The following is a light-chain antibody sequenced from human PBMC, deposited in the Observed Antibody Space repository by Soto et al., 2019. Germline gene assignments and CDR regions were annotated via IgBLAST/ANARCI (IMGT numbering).Light chain of an antibody. Sequence: QSVLTQPPSVSGSPGQSVAISWTGTSSDVGSYNRVSWYQQPPGTAPKLMIYDVNNRPSGVPDRFSGSKSGNTASLTISGLQAEDEADYYCSSYTISSTYVFGTGTKVTVL. J-gene: IGLJ1*01. CDR2: DVN. V-gene: IGLV2-18*02. CDR3: SSYTISSTYV. CDR1: SSDVGSYNR.